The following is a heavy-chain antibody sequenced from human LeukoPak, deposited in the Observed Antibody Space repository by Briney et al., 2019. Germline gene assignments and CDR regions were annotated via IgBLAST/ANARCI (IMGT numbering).Heavy chain of an antibody. J-gene: IGHJ4*02. V-gene: IGHV3-21*01. D-gene: IGHD6-13*01. Sequence: GGSLRLSCAASGFTFSSYSMNWVRQAPGKGLEWVSSISSSSSYIYYADSVKGRFTISRDNAKNTLYLQMNSLRAEDTAVYYCARSFLSIAAAATDYWGQGTLVTVSS. CDR2: ISSSSSYI. CDR1: GFTFSSYS. CDR3: ARSFLSIAAAATDY.